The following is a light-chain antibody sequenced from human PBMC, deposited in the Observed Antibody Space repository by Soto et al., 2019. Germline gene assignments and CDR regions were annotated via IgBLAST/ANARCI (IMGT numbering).Light chain of an antibody. Sequence: QSVLTQPPSVSGAPGQRVTMSCTVSSSNIGATYDVHWYQHLPGTAPKLLIYGNTNRPSGVPDRFSGSKSGTSASLAIPGLQAEDEADYYCQSYDSSLSAWVFGGGTQLTVL. V-gene: IGLV1-40*01. CDR1: SSNIGATYD. J-gene: IGLJ3*02. CDR2: GNT. CDR3: QSYDSSLSAWV.